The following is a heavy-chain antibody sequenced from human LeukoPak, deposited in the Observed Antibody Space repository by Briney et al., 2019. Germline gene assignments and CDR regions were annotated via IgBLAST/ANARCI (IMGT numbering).Heavy chain of an antibody. D-gene: IGHD1-26*01. V-gene: IGHV3-15*01. CDR2: IKSKTDGGTT. CDR1: GFTFSNAW. J-gene: IGHJ6*03. CDR3: TTDSVGATYYYYYMDV. Sequence: GGSLRLSCAASGFTFSNAWMSWVRQAPGKGLEWVGPIKSKTDGGTTDYAAPVKGRFTISRDDSKNTLYLQMNSLKTEDTAVYYCTTDSVGATYYYYYMDVWGKGTTVTISS.